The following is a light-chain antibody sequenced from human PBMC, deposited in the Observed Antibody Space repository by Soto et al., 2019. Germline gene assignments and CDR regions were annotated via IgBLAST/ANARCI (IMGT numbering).Light chain of an antibody. CDR2: AAS. Sequence: DIVLSESPGTLALSKGERATLSCRAIQTVDSNFLAWYQQKPGQAPRLLIYAASTRATGIPDRFSGSGSGTDFTLTIGRLDPEDFAVYYCLKYGSSPGWTFGPGTKVDI. CDR1: QTVDSNF. CDR3: LKYGSSPGWT. V-gene: IGKV3-20*01. J-gene: IGKJ1*01.